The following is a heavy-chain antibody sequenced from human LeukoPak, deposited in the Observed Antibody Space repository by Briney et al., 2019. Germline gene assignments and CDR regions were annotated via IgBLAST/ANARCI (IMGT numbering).Heavy chain of an antibody. CDR2: IYYSGGT. V-gene: IGHV4-39*01. Sequence: SETLSLTCTASGDSISSGGFHWGWIRQPPEKGLEWIGTIYYSGGTYYNPYVTSRVTISLDTSNTQFALKLTSVTADDTAVYYCAIRTGAGLDFWGRGTLVSVSS. J-gene: IGHJ4*02. CDR3: AIRTGAGLDF. CDR1: GDSISSGGFH. D-gene: IGHD6-13*01.